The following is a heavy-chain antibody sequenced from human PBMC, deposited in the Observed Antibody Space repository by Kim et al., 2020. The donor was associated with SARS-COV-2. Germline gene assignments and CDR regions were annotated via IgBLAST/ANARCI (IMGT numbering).Heavy chain of an antibody. CDR3: AGGWAVYDY. D-gene: IGHD6-19*01. CDR2: INHSGST. CDR1: GGSFSGYY. J-gene: IGHJ4*02. Sequence: SETLSLTCDVYGGSFSGYYWSWIRQPPGKGLEWIGEINHSGSTNYNSSLKSRVTVSVDTSKNQFSLKLSSVTAADTAVYYCAGGWAVYDYWGQGTLVTVSS. V-gene: IGHV4-34*01.